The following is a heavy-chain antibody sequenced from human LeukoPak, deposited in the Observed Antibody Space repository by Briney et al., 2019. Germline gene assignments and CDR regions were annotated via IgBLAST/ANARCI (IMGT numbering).Heavy chain of an antibody. V-gene: IGHV3-21*01. Sequence: PGGSLRLSCAASAFSLNAYNMNWVRQAPGKGLEWVSSISYTGTYIYYADSVKGRFTISRDNAQNSLYLQMNSLRAEDTAVYYCARAVDGYQVSDLSYFDYWGQGTLVTVSS. CDR3: ARAVDGYQVSDLSYFDY. CDR2: ISYTGTYI. CDR1: AFSLNAYN. J-gene: IGHJ4*02. D-gene: IGHD5-24*01.